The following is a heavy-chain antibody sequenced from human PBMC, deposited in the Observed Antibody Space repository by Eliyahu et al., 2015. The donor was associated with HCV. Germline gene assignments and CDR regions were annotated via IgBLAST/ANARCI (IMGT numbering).Heavy chain of an antibody. J-gene: IGHJ4*02. V-gene: IGHV3-21*01. CDR1: GFTFSSYR. Sequence: EVQLVESGGGLVKPGGSLRLSCAASGFTFSSYRMNWVRQAPGKGLEWVSSISSSSTYIYYADSVKGRFTISRDNAKNSLYLQMNSLRAEDTAVYYCASSTYCGGDCYPEWGQGTLVTVSS. CDR2: ISSSSTYI. D-gene: IGHD2-21*02. CDR3: ASSTYCGGDCYPE.